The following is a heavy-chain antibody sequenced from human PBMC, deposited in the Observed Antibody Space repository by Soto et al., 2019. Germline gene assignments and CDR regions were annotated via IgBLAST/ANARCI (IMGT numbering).Heavy chain of an antibody. CDR1: GFTFSIYV. Sequence: GGSLRLSCAASGFTFSIYVMSWVCQAPGKGLEWVSTIRGGGGSTDYADSVKGRFTISRDNSKNTLYLQMNSLRAEDTAVYYCAKTGMATINKDDYYFDYWGLGTLVTVSS. CDR2: IRGGGGST. D-gene: IGHD5-12*01. V-gene: IGHV3-23*01. CDR3: AKTGMATINKDDYYFDY. J-gene: IGHJ4*02.